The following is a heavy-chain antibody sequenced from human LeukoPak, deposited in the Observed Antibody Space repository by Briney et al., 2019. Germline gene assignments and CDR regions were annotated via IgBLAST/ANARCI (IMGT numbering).Heavy chain of an antibody. V-gene: IGHV3-30-3*01. CDR2: ISYDGSNK. CDR1: GFPFSRYW. CDR3: ARGPERTGVGTRYYYDMDV. D-gene: IGHD2-8*01. J-gene: IGHJ6*02. Sequence: PGGSLRLSCAASGFPFSRYWLSWVRQAPGKGLEWVAVISYDGSNKYYADSVKGRFTISRDNSKNTLYLQMNSLRAEDTAVYYCARGPERTGVGTRYYYDMDVWGQGTTVTVSS.